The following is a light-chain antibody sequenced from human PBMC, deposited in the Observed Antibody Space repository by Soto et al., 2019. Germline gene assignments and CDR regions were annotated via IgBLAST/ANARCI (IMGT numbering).Light chain of an antibody. CDR2: DVS. J-gene: IGLJ1*01. V-gene: IGLV2-14*01. CDR1: SSDVGGYSY. Sequence: QSALTQPASVSGSPGQSIAISCTGTSSDVGGYSYVSWYQQQPGNAPKHVISDVSNRPSGVSDRLSGSKSGNTASLTIYGLHIEDEAVYYCASYTPGSTYVFGTGTKLTVL. CDR3: ASYTPGSTYV.